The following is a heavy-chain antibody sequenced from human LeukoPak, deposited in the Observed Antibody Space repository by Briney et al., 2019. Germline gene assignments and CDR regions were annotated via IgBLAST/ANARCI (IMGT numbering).Heavy chain of an antibody. J-gene: IGHJ4*02. V-gene: IGHV1-2*02. Sequence: ASVKVSCKASGFTFSDYYMHWVRQAPGQGLEWMAWISPNSGGTNYVQKFQGRVTVTRDTSISTDYMEINGPTSDDTALYYCAREPSGSGGYDYWGQGTLVTVSS. D-gene: IGHD3-10*01. CDR1: GFTFSDYY. CDR3: AREPSGSGGYDY. CDR2: ISPNSGGT.